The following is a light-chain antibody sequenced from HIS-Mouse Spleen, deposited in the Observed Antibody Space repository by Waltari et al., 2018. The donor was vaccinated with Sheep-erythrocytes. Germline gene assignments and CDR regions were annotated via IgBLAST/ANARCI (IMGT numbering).Light chain of an antibody. J-gene: IGKJ4*01. CDR1: QSINSY. CDR3: QQSYSTPPLT. Sequence: DIQMTQSPSSLSASVGDRVTITCRANQSINSYLNWYQQKPGKAPKRLIYAASSLQSAVPAKFSGSGSGTAFTLTISSLQPEDFATYYCQQSYSTPPLTFGGGTKVEIK. V-gene: IGKV1-39*01. CDR2: AAS.